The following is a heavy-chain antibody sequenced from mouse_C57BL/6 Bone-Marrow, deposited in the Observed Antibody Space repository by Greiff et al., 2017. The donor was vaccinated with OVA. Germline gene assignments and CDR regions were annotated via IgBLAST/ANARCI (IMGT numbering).Heavy chain of an antibody. D-gene: IGHD1-1*01. Sequence: VQLQQPGAELVKPGASVKMSCKASGYTFTSYWITWVKQRPGQGLEWIGDIYPGSGSTNYNEKFKSKATLTVDTSSSTAYMQLSSLTSEDSAVYYCARGYYGSSYGNFDVWGTGTTVTVSS. J-gene: IGHJ1*03. V-gene: IGHV1-55*01. CDR3: ARGYYGSSYGNFDV. CDR1: GYTFTSYW. CDR2: IYPGSGST.